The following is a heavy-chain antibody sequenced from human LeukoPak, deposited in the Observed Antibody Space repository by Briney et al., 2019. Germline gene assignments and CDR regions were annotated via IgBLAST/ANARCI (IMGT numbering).Heavy chain of an antibody. J-gene: IGHJ6*03. CDR1: GFTFSSYA. Sequence: PGRSLRLSCAASGFTFSSYAMHWVRQAPGKWLEWVAVISYDGSNKYYADSVKGRFTISRDNSKNTLYLQMKSLRAEDTAVYYCAKGGGYEAQYYYYYLDVWGKGTTVTISS. V-gene: IGHV3-30*04. D-gene: IGHD5-12*01. CDR2: ISYDGSNK. CDR3: AKGGGYEAQYYYYYLDV.